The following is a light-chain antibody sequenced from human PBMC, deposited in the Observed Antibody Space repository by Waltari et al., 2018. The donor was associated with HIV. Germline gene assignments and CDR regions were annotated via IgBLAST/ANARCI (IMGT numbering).Light chain of an antibody. CDR1: QDISSY. CDR3: QQYYDFPRT. CDR2: AAS. J-gene: IGKJ1*01. V-gene: IGKV1-8*01. Sequence: AIRMTQSPSSFSASTGDRVTITCRASQDISSYLAWYQQKPGKAPQLLIYAASTLQSGVPSRFSGSGSGTDFTLTISCLQSEDFATYYCQQYYDFPRTFGQGTRVEIK.